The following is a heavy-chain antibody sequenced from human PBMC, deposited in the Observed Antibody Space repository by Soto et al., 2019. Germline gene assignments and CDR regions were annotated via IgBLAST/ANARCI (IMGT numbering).Heavy chain of an antibody. Sequence: SETVSLTCAVYGESCSGDFWSWIRQTPGERLEWVGDICHGGGANYNPSLKSRVSFSMDPSKNQFSLKLNSVMAADTAVYYCAGYSNSWSKYVKHWGRGSLVTVS. CDR3: AGYSNSWSKYVKH. J-gene: IGHJ1*01. V-gene: IGHV4-34*01. D-gene: IGHD6-13*01. CDR1: GESCSGDF. CDR2: ICHGGGA.